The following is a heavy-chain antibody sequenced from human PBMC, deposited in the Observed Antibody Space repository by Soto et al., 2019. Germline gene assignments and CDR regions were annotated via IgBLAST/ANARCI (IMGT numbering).Heavy chain of an antibody. CDR2: IKNDGSST. CDR3: ARVPVDTAMVVVVDYYGMDV. Sequence: GGSLRLSWAASGCSFSSYGMHLIRQAQGKGLVWVSRIKNDGSSTYYADSVKGRFTISIDNSKNTLYLQMNSLRAEDTAVYYCARVPVDTAMVVVVDYYGMDVWGQGTTVTVSS. J-gene: IGHJ6*02. CDR1: GCSFSSYG. V-gene: IGHV3-74*01. D-gene: IGHD5-18*01.